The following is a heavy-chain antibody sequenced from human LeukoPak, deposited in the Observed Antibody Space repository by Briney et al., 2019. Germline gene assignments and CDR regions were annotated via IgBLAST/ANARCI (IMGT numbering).Heavy chain of an antibody. Sequence: SETLSLTCIVSGGSITSNTYFWDWIRQTPGKGLEWIGSIYYSGSTYYNPSLKRRVTISIDTSKNQFSLNLRSVTAADTAMYYCARGYSSPWYYFDSWGQETLVTVSS. D-gene: IGHD6-13*01. V-gene: IGHV4-39*07. CDR3: ARGYSSPWYYFDS. CDR2: IYYSGST. CDR1: GGSITSNTYF. J-gene: IGHJ4*02.